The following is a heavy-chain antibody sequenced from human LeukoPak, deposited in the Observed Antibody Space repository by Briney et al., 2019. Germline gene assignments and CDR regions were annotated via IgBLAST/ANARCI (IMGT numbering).Heavy chain of an antibody. CDR1: GGTFSSYA. V-gene: IGHV1-69*04. J-gene: IGHJ4*02. Sequence: SVKVSCKASGGTFSSYAISWVRQAPGQGLEWMGRIIPILGIANYAQKFQGRVTITADKSTSTAYMELSSLRSEDTAVYYCASLHSSGETSFDYWGRGTLVTVSS. D-gene: IGHD6-19*01. CDR3: ASLHSSGETSFDY. CDR2: IIPILGIA.